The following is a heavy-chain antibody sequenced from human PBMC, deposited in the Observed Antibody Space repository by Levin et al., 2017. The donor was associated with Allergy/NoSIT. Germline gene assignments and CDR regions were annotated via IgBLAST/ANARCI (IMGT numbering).Heavy chain of an antibody. J-gene: IGHJ6*03. CDR3: ARRGKDSYYYYMDV. CDR1: GYRFTSYW. V-gene: IGHV5-51*01. CDR2: IYPSDSDT. Sequence: GGSLRLSCKGSGYRFTSYWIGWVRQMPGNGLEWMGIIYPSDSDTRYSPSFQGLVTISADKSIGTAYLQWSSLKASDTAIYYCARRGKDSYYYYMDVWGKGTTVTVSS. D-gene: IGHD4-23*01.